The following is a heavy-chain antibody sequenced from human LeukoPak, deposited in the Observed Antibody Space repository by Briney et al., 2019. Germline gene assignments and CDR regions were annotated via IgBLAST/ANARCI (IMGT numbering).Heavy chain of an antibody. Sequence: ASVKVSCKASGYTFTSYYMHWVRQAPGQGLEWMGIINPSGGSTSYAQKFQGRVTMTRDTSTSTVYMELSSLRSEDTAVYYCARDGSAENLEWPDFDYWGQGTLVTVSS. J-gene: IGHJ4*02. CDR3: ARDGSAENLEWPDFDY. D-gene: IGHD3-3*01. V-gene: IGHV1-46*03. CDR1: GYTFTSYY. CDR2: INPSGGST.